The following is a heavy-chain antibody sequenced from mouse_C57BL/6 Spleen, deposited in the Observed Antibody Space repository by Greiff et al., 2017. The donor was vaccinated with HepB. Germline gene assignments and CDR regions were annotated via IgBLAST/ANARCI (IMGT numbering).Heavy chain of an antibody. V-gene: IGHV1-19*01. CDR1: GYTFTDYY. CDR3: AGSGRGDGAWFAY. CDR2: INPYNGGT. Sequence: VQLQQSGPVLVKPGASVKMSCKASGYTFTDYYMNWVKQSHGKSLEWIGVINPYNGGTSYNQKFKGKATLTVDKSSSTAYMELNSLTSEDSAVYYCAGSGRGDGAWFAYWGQGTLVTVSA. J-gene: IGHJ3*01. D-gene: IGHD4-1*01.